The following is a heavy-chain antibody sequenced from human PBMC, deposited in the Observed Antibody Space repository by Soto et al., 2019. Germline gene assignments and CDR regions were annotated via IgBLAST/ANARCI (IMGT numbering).Heavy chain of an antibody. J-gene: IGHJ5*02. Sequence: SETLSLTCAVYGGSFSGYYWSWIRQPPGKGLEWIGEINHSGSTNYNPSLKSRVIISVDTSKNQFSLKLSSVTAADTAVYYCARGPRVVVTARNWFDPWGQGTLVTVSS. CDR3: ARGPRVVVTARNWFDP. D-gene: IGHD2-21*02. CDR2: INHSGST. V-gene: IGHV4-34*01. CDR1: GGSFSGYY.